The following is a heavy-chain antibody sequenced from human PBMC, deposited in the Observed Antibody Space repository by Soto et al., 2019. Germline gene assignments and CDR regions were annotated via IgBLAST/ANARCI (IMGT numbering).Heavy chain of an antibody. Sequence: QEQLVQSGAEVKEPGASLKVSCKASGDTFTTNYLHWVRQAPGQGLEWMGRINPNNGATLYAQEFQGRLILTTDTSTSTGYMDLNSVKSEDSAVYYCASRVLCDMDVWRQGTTVTVSS. V-gene: IGHV1-46*01. J-gene: IGHJ6*02. CDR2: INPNNGAT. CDR1: GDTFTTNY. D-gene: IGHD2-21*01. CDR3: ASRVLCDMDV.